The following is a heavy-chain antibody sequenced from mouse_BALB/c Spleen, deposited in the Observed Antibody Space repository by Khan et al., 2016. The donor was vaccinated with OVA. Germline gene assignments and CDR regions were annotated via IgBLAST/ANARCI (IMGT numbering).Heavy chain of an antibody. V-gene: IGHV1-77*01. CDR2: IYPGSANT. J-gene: IGHJ3*01. D-gene: IGHD2-2*01. CDR3: ARSGSGSFGF. Sequence: QVQLQQPGAELARPGASVKLSCKTSGYTFTDFYINWVKQRTGQGLEWIGDIYPGSANTYYNEKFKGKATLTVDKSSRTAYMQLSSLTSDDSAVYFCARSGSGSFGFWGQGTLVTVSA. CDR1: GYTFTDFY.